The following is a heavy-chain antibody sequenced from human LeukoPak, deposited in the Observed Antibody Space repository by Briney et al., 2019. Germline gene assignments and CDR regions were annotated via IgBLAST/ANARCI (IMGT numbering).Heavy chain of an antibody. Sequence: ASVKVSCKASGYTFTSYGISWVRQAPGQGLEWMGWISAYNGNTNYAQKLQGRVTMTTDTSTSTAYMELRSLRSDDTAVYYCARDLGRGGYSSGWYVLETDYWGQGTLVTVSS. J-gene: IGHJ4*02. CDR3: ARDLGRGGYSSGWYVLETDY. CDR1: GYTFTSYG. V-gene: IGHV1-18*01. D-gene: IGHD6-19*01. CDR2: ISAYNGNT.